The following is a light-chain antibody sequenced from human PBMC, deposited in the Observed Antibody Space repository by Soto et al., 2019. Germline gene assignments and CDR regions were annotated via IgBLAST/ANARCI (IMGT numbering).Light chain of an antibody. CDR3: SSYTSSSTLVV. Sequence: QSVLTQPASVSGSPGRSTTISSTGTSSNVGGYNYVSWYQHHPGKAPKLMIYDVSNRPSGVSNRFSGSKSGNTASLTISGLQAEDEADYYCSSYTSSSTLVVFGGGTKLTVL. CDR1: SSNVGGYNY. V-gene: IGLV2-14*03. CDR2: DVS. J-gene: IGLJ2*01.